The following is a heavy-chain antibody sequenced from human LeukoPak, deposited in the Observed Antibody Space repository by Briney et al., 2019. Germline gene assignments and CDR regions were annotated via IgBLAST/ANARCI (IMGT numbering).Heavy chain of an antibody. V-gene: IGHV3-21*01. CDR2: ISSTSNYI. Sequence: GGSLRLSCVASGFTFTSYWMAWVRQTPGKGLEWVSSISSTSNYIYYADSMKGRLTISRDNAKNSLYLQMNSLRAEDTAVYYCARDRAAAARLGGMDVWGQGTTVTVSS. CDR3: ARDRAAAARLGGMDV. CDR1: GFTFTSYW. J-gene: IGHJ6*02. D-gene: IGHD6-25*01.